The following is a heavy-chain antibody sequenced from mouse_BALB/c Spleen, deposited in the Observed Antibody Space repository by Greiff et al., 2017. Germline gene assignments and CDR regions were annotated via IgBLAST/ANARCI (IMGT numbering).Heavy chain of an antibody. J-gene: IGHJ4*01. Sequence: QVQLKESGPGLVQPSQSLSITCTVSGFSLTSYGVHWVRQSPGKGLEWLGVIWSGGSTDYNAAFISRLSISKDNSKSQVFFKMNSLQADDTAIYYCARNPELGDYAMDYWGQGTSVTVSS. D-gene: IGHD4-1*01. CDR1: GFSLTSYG. V-gene: IGHV2-4-1*01. CDR3: ARNPELGDYAMDY. CDR2: IWSGGST.